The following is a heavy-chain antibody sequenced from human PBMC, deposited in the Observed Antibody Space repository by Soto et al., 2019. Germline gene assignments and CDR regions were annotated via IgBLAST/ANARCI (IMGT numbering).Heavy chain of an antibody. CDR2: IYYSGST. CDR1: GGSISSSSYY. CDR3: VRRGLLPFDY. V-gene: IGHV4-31*03. Sequence: SETLSLTCSVSGGSISSSSYYWSWIRQHPGKGLEWIGYIYYSGSTYYNPSLKSRVTISVDTSKNQFSLKLNSMTAADTAVYYCVRRGLLPFDYWGQGTLDTVSS. J-gene: IGHJ4*02. D-gene: IGHD1-26*01.